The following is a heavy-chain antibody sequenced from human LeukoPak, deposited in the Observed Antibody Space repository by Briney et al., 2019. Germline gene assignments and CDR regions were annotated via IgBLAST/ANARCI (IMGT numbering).Heavy chain of an antibody. CDR1: GGSISSSSYY. CDR3: ARHVPTPHSVVVVAATLNWFDP. Sequence: PSETLSLTCTVSGGSISSSSYYWGWIRQPPGKGLEWIGSIYYSGSTYYNPSRKSRVTISVDTTKNQFSLKLSSAAAADTAVYYCARHVPTPHSVVVVAATLNWFDPWGEGTLVTVSS. V-gene: IGHV4-39*01. J-gene: IGHJ5*02. CDR2: IYYSGST. D-gene: IGHD2-15*01.